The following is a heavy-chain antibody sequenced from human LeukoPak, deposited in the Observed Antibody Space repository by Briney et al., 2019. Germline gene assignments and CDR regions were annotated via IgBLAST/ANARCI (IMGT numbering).Heavy chain of an antibody. CDR2: IIPILDIT. J-gene: IGHJ6*02. CDR3: ARDRGTVTTLSYYGMDV. CDR1: GDTFSSSS. V-gene: IGHV1-69*04. D-gene: IGHD4-17*01. Sequence: GASVKVSCKAFGDTFSSSSMSWLRQAPGQGLEWMGRIIPILDITNYAQEFQGRVTITADRSTTTAYMEVNNLGSDDTAVYYCARDRGTVTTLSYYGMDVWGQGTTVTVSS.